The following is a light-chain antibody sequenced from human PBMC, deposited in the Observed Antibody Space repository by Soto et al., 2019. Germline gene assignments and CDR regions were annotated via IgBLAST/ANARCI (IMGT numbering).Light chain of an antibody. CDR1: QSFSST. CDR3: HQYTKCPRT. V-gene: IGKV3-15*01. Sequence: EIVMTQSPATLSVSPGERATLSCRASQSFSSTLAWYQQKPGQAPRLLIYNASTRATGIPDRFSGSGSGTDFTLTISSLQAEDLAVYYCHQYTKCPRTFGRGTKVEIK. CDR2: NAS. J-gene: IGKJ1*01.